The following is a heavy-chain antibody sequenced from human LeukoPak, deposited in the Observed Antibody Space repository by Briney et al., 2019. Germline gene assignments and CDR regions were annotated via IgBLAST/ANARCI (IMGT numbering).Heavy chain of an antibody. CDR3: ARDGYSGSDAL. CDR2: IYYTGST. J-gene: IGHJ4*02. Sequence: SETLSLTCTVSGGSISTYYWSWIRQPPGKGLEWIGYIYYTGSTNYNPSLKSRVTISVDTSQNQFSLKLSSVTAADTAVYYCARDGYSGSDALWGQGTLVTVSS. CDR1: GGSISTYY. D-gene: IGHD5-12*01. V-gene: IGHV4-59*01.